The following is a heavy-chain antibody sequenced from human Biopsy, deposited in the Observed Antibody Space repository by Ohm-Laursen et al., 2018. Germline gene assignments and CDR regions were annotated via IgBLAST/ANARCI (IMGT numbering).Heavy chain of an antibody. V-gene: IGHV1-8*01. J-gene: IGHJ4*02. Sequence: EASVKVSCKASGYTFTSHDINWVRQATGQGLEWMGWMSPNTGNTVYAQRFQDRVTMTSDTSTGTAYMELTSLTSGDTAVYFCARWETTLGRSLDSWGQGTPVAVSS. D-gene: IGHD1-26*01. CDR3: ARWETTLGRSLDS. CDR2: MSPNTGNT. CDR1: GYTFTSHD.